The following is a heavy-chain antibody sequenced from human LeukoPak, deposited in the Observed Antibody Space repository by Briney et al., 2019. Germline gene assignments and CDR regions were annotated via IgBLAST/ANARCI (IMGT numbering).Heavy chain of an antibody. V-gene: IGHV3-7*01. CDR3: ARSLIVVVITQSFDY. CDR2: IKQDGSEK. D-gene: IGHD3-22*01. J-gene: IGHJ4*02. Sequence: GESLRLSCAASGFAFNTYSMNWVRQAPGKGLEWVANIKQDGSEKYYVDSVKGRFTISRDNAKNSLYLQMNSLRAEDTAVYYCARSLIVVVITQSFDYWGQGTLVTVSS. CDR1: GFAFNTYS.